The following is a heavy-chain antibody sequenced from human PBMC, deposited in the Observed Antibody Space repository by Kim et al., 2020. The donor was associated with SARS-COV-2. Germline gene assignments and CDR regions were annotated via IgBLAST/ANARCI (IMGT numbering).Heavy chain of an antibody. CDR3: AREWELLRDDAFDI. CDR2: INPNSGGT. D-gene: IGHD2-15*01. CDR1: GYTFTGYY. V-gene: IGHV1-2*02. Sequence: ASVKVSCKASGYTFTGYYMHWVRQAPGQGLEWMGWINPNSGGTNYAQKFQGRVTMTRDTSISTAYMELSRLRSDDTAVYYCAREWELLRDDAFDIWGQGTMVTVSS. J-gene: IGHJ3*02.